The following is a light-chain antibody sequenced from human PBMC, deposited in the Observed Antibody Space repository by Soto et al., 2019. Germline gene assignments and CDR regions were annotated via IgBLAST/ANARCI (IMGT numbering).Light chain of an antibody. CDR1: QTISSW. CDR2: KAS. V-gene: IGKV1-5*03. Sequence: DIQVTQSCSVLSGSVGDSVTITCRASQTISSWLAWYQQKPGKAPKLLIYKASTLKSGVPSRFSGSGSGTEFTLIISRLKPDDFATYNSYSEAFGQGTKVDIK. J-gene: IGKJ1*01. CDR3: YSEA.